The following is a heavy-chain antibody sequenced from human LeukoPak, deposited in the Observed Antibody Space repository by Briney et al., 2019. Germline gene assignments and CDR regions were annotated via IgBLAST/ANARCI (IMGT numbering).Heavy chain of an antibody. CDR1: GITFSNYA. Sequence: GGSLRLSCSASGITFSNYAMHWVRQAPGRGLEYVSAISSNGVYTYYADSVKGRFTISRDNSKNALYLQMSSLRAEDTAVYYCVKDQHGGYDSLDYWGQGTLVTVSS. J-gene: IGHJ4*02. CDR2: ISSNGVYT. D-gene: IGHD5-12*01. CDR3: VKDQHGGYDSLDY. V-gene: IGHV3-64D*06.